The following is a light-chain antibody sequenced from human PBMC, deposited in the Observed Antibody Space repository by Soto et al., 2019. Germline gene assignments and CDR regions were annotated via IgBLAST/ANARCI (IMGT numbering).Light chain of an antibody. J-gene: IGLJ3*02. CDR3: AAWDDSLNGWV. Sequence: QSVLTQPPSASGTPGQRVTMSCSGSRPNIGSNTVNWYQQFPGTAPKLLIYTNDQRPSGVPDRFSGSKSGTSASLAISGLQSEDEADYYCAAWDDSLNGWVFGGGTKLTVL. CDR1: RPNIGSNT. V-gene: IGLV1-44*01. CDR2: TND.